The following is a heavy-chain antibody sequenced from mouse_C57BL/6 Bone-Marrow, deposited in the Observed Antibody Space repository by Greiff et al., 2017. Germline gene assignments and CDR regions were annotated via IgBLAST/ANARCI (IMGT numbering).Heavy chain of an antibody. CDR2: IRNKANGYTT. V-gene: IGHV7-3*01. J-gene: IGHJ2*01. Sequence: VQLKESGGGLVQPGGSLSLSCAASGFTFTDYYMSWVRQPPGKALEWLGFIRNKANGYTTEYSASVKGRFTISRDNSQSILYLQMNALRAEDSATYYCARWRLRRRTDYFDYWGQGTTLTVSS. CDR3: ARWRLRRRTDYFDY. CDR1: GFTFTDYY. D-gene: IGHD2-2*01.